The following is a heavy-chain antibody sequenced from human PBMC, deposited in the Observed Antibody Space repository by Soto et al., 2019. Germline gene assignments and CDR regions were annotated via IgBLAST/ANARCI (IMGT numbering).Heavy chain of an antibody. V-gene: IGHV4-39*01. CDR1: GGSISSSDFY. CDR3: AVVDSTGNWFDP. D-gene: IGHD6-25*01. Sequence: QLQLQESGPGLVKPSETLSLTCTVSGGSISSSDFYCGWLRQTPGKGLEFIGSMYYSGSTYYNPSLKSRLTISVDTSKNQFTLKLISVTAADTAVSYCAVVDSTGNWFDPWGEGALVTVSS. CDR2: MYYSGST. J-gene: IGHJ5*02.